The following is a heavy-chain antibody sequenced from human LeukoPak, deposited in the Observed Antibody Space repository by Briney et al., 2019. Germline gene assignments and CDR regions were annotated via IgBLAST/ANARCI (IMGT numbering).Heavy chain of an antibody. J-gene: IGHJ6*03. CDR1: GGSFSGYY. CDR2: INHSGSS. V-gene: IGHV4-34*01. D-gene: IGHD2-8*01. Sequence: SETLSLTCAVSGGSFSGYYWSWIRQPPGKGLVWRGEINHSGSSNYNPYLKSRVIISVDTSKNQFSLKLSSVTAADTAMYYCAREALYCTNGVWYTSVCYYYYLDVWGKGTTVTVSS. CDR3: AREALYCTNGVWYTSVCYYYYLDV.